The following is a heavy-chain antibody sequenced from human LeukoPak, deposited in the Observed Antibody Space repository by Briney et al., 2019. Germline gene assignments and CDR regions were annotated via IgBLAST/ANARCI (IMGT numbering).Heavy chain of an antibody. CDR1: GFTFSSYW. CDR2: INSDGSST. CDR3: ASLWFGELLGY. Sequence: GGSLRLSCAVSGFTFSSYWMHWVRQAPGKGLVWVSRINSDGSSTSYADSVKGRFTISRDNSKNTLYLQMNSLRAEDTAVYYCASLWFGELLGYWGQGTLVTVSS. D-gene: IGHD3-10*01. J-gene: IGHJ4*02. V-gene: IGHV3-74*01.